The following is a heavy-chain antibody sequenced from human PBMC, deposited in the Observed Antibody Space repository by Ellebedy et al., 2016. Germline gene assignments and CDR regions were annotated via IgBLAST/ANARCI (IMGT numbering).Heavy chain of an antibody. Sequence: SETLSLTCTVSGGSIRSYFWSWIRQSPGKRLEWIGYIYYSGSTNYNPSLKNRVTMSVDMSKNQFSQNLRSVTAADTAVYYCARAEIQLFDYWGQGAPVTVSS. CDR2: IYYSGST. CDR3: ARAEIQLFDY. D-gene: IGHD5-24*01. V-gene: IGHV4-59*01. CDR1: GGSIRSYF. J-gene: IGHJ4*02.